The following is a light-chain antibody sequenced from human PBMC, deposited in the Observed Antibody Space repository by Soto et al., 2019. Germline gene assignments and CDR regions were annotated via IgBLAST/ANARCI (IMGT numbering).Light chain of an antibody. CDR3: QQSET. V-gene: IGKV3-20*01. J-gene: IGKJ1*01. CDR2: GTC. Sequence: ETVMTQSPANLSVSPGQRATLCCRASQCVSSTHLAWCQQRPGQAPRLLSYGTCSRASGIPDRFSGSGSGTDFTLTISRLEPEDFAVYYCQQSETFGQGTKVDI. CDR1: QCVSSTH.